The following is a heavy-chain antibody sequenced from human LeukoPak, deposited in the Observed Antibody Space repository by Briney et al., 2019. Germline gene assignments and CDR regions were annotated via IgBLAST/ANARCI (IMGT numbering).Heavy chain of an antibody. CDR1: GYTFINYF. CDR2: INPSGGST. J-gene: IGHJ4*02. CDR3: ARVHIVKPTEDQPYYFEY. V-gene: IGHV1-46*01. Sequence: ASVKVSCKTSGYTFINYFIHWVRQAPGQGLEWMGIINPSGGSTSYAQKFKGRVTMTRDTSTSTVYMELSSLRFEDTAVYYCARVHIVKPTEDQPYYFEYWGQGTLVTVSS. D-gene: IGHD5-12*01.